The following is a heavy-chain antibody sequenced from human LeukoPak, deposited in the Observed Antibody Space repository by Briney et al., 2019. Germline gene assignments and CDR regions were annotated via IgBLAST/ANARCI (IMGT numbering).Heavy chain of an antibody. CDR3: AAVELGIGAFDI. CDR1: GFTFTSSA. CDR2: IVVGSGNT. D-gene: IGHD7-27*01. Sequence: SVKVSCKASGFTFTSSAVQWARQARGQRLEWIGWIVVGSGNTNYAQKFQERVTITRDMSTSTAYMELSSLRSEDTAVYYCAAVELGIGAFDIWGQGTMVTVSS. V-gene: IGHV1-58*01. J-gene: IGHJ3*02.